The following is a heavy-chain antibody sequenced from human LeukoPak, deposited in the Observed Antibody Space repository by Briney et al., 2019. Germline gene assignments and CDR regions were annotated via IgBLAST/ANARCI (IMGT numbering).Heavy chain of an antibody. J-gene: IGHJ6*03. CDR1: GYTFTGYY. V-gene: IGHV1-2*02. D-gene: IGHD3-10*01. CDR3: AREGSPYGRHYMDV. Sequence: RASVKVSCKASGYTFTGYYMHWVRQAPGQGLEWMGWINPNSGGTNYAQKFQGRVTMTRDTSISTAYMELSRLRSDDTAVYYCAREGSPYGRHYMDVWGKGTTVTVSS. CDR2: INPNSGGT.